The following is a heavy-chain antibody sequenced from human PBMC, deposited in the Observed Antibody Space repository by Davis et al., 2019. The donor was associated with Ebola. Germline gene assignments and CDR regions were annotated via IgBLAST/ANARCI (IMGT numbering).Heavy chain of an antibody. Sequence: ASVKVSCKASGYTFTSYAMHWVRQAPGQRLEWMGWINAGNGNTKYSQKFQGRVTMTRDTSTSTVHMELRSLRSEDTAVYYCARVGLYDSYDAFDIWGQGTMVTVSS. CDR1: GYTFTSYA. D-gene: IGHD3-3*01. J-gene: IGHJ3*02. CDR3: ARVGLYDSYDAFDI. CDR2: INAGNGNT. V-gene: IGHV1-3*01.